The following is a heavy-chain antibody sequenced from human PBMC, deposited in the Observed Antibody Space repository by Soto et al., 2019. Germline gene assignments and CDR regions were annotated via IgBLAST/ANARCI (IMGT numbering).Heavy chain of an antibody. D-gene: IGHD3-10*01. V-gene: IGHV4-30-2*01. J-gene: IGHJ4*02. CDR2: ISHSGST. CDR1: GGSISSGGYS. Sequence: QLQLQESGSGLVKPSQTLSLTCAVSGGSISSGGYSWSWIRQPPGKVLEWIGYISHSGSTYYNPSLKSRVTISVDRSKNQVSLKLSSVTAAVTAMYYCASGAHVPHYWGQGTLVTVSS. CDR3: ASGAHVPHY.